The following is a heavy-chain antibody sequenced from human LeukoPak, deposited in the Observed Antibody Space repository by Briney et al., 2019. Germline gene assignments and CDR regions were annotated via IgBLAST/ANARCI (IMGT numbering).Heavy chain of an antibody. D-gene: IGHD3-22*01. Sequence: SETLSLTCAVYGGSFSGYYWSWVRQPPGKGLEWIGEINHSGSTNYNPSLKSRVTISVDTSKIQFSLKLSSVTAADTAVYYCARTHDSSGYYPIDYRGQGTLVTVSS. CDR3: ARTHDSSGYYPIDY. V-gene: IGHV4-34*01. CDR1: GGSFSGYY. CDR2: INHSGST. J-gene: IGHJ4*02.